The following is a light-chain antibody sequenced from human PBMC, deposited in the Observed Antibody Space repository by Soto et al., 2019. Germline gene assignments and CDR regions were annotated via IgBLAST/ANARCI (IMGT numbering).Light chain of an antibody. J-gene: IGKJ1*01. V-gene: IGKV3-20*01. CDR2: DAS. CDR3: QHYGRSPPSWT. Sequence: EIVLTQSPGTLSLSPGDRATLSCRARQNVSSNYLAWYQQKPGQPPRLLISDASSRATGIPDRFSGSGSGTDFTLTISGLVPEDFAVYYCQHYGRSPPSWTFGQGTKVEIK. CDR1: QNVSSNY.